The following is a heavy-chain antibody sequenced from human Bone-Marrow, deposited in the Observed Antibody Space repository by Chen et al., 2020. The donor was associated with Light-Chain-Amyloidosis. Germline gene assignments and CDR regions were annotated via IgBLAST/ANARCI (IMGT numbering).Heavy chain of an antibody. CDR2: IYPDDSDA. CDR3: ARRRDGYNFDY. Sequence: EVQLEQSGPEVKKHGESLKISGKGTGYTFPNYWLGWVRQMPGKGREWMGVIYPDDSDARYSPSFEGQVTISAEKSITTAYLQWRSLKASDTAMYYCARRRDGYNFDYWCQGTLVTVSS. D-gene: IGHD5-12*01. V-gene: IGHV5-51*01. J-gene: IGHJ4*02. CDR1: GYTFPNYW.